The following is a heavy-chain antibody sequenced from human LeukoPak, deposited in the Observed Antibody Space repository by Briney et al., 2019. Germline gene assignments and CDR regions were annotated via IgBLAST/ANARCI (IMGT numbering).Heavy chain of an antibody. V-gene: IGHV3-21*01. CDR1: GFTFSSYS. CDR3: ARDPPRIAAAGRGYFDY. J-gene: IGHJ4*02. Sequence: PGGSLRLSCAASGFTFSSYSMNWVRQAPGKGLEWVSSISSSSSYIYYADSVKGRFTISRDNAKNSLYLQMNSLRAEDTAVYYCARDPPRIAAAGRGYFDYWGQGTLVTVSS. CDR2: ISSSSSYI. D-gene: IGHD6-13*01.